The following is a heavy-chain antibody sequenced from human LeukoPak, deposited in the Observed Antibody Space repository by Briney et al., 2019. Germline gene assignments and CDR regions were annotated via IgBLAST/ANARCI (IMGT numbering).Heavy chain of an antibody. V-gene: IGHV5-51*01. CDR3: ARQPASLRGIDN. J-gene: IGHJ4*02. CDR2: IYPGDSDT. Sequence: GESLKISCKGSGYRFTNYWIGWVRQMPGKGLERMGIIYPGDSDTRYSPSFQGQVTMSADKSITTAYLQWSSLKASDTAMYYCARQPASLRGIDNWGQGTLVTVS. CDR1: GYRFTNYW.